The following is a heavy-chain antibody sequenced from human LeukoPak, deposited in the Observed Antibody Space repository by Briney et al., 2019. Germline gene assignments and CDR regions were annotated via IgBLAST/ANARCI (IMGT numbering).Heavy chain of an antibody. CDR1: GFTFSSYA. V-gene: IGHV3-23*01. J-gene: IGHJ4*02. CDR2: ISGSGGST. CDR3: ANGGYYSLDS. D-gene: IGHD2-15*01. Sequence: GGSLRLSCAASGFTFSSYAMSWVRQAPGKGLEWVSAISGSGGSTYYADSVKGRFTISRDNSKRTLFLQTDSLRGEDTAVYYCANGGYYSLDSWGQGTLVTVSS.